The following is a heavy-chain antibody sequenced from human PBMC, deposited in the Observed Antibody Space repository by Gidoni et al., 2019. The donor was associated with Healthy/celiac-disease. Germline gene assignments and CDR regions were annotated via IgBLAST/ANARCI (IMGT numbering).Heavy chain of an antibody. V-gene: IGHV4-39*01. D-gene: IGHD4-17*01. Sequence: QLQLQESGPGLVKPSETLSLTCTVSGGPISSSSYYWGWIRQPPGKGLEWIGSINNSGTTYYNPSLKSRVTITVDTSKNQFSLKLSSVTAADTAVYYCARLVGDYGDFDYWGQGTLVTVSS. CDR1: GGPISSSSYY. J-gene: IGHJ4*02. CDR3: ARLVGDYGDFDY. CDR2: INNSGTT.